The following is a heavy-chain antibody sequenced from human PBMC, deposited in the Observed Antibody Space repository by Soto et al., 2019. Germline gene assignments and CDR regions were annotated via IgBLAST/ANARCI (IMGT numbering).Heavy chain of an antibody. CDR3: ATRRDASYYYYGMDV. V-gene: IGHV3-23*01. J-gene: IGHJ6*02. Sequence: PGGSLRLSCAAASGFTFSTYAMTWVRQAPGKGLEWVSGISGSGDSTYYGDSVKGRFTISRDNSKNTLFLQMNSLRAEDTAIYYCATRRDASYYYYGMDVWGQGTTVTVSS. D-gene: IGHD2-2*01. CDR2: ISGSGDST. CDR1: GFTFSTYA.